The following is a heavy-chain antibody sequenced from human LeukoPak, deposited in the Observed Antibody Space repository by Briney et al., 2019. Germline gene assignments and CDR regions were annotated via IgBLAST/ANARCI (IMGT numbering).Heavy chain of an antibody. D-gene: IGHD3/OR15-3a*01. CDR2: IYYSGST. CDR3: ARGGLISLANTPLGAFDI. V-gene: IGHV4-39*01. J-gene: IGHJ3*02. Sequence: SETLSLTCTVSGGSISSSSYYWGWIRQPPGKGLEWIGSIYYSGSTYYNPSLKSRVTISVDTSKNQFSLQLNSVTPEDTAVYYCARGGLISLANTPLGAFDIWGQGTMVSVSS. CDR1: GGSISSSSYY.